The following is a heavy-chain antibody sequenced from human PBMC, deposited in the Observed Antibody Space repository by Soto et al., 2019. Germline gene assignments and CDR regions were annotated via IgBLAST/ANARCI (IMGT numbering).Heavy chain of an antibody. D-gene: IGHD5-12*01. CDR3: AREDIVATKNQYYYYYYGMDV. V-gene: IGHV3-33*01. CDR2: IWYDGSNK. CDR1: GFTFSSYG. J-gene: IGHJ6*02. Sequence: GGSLRLSCAASGFTFSSYGMHWVRQAPGKGLEWVAVIWYDGSNKYYADSVKGRFTISRDNSKNTLYLQMNSLRAEDTAVYYCAREDIVATKNQYYYYYYGMDVWGQGTTVTVSS.